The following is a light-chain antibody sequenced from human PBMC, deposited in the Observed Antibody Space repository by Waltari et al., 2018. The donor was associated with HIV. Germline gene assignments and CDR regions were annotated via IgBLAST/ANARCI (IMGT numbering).Light chain of an antibody. J-gene: IGKJ4*01. CDR2: GAS. Sequence: EIVLTQSPGTLSLSPGERATLSCRASQSVDSSYLAWYQQKPGQAPRLLMYGASNRASGIPDRFSGSGSGTDFTLAISRLEPEDFAVYYCQQYGSSPPTFGAGTEVEIK. CDR3: QQYGSSPPT. V-gene: IGKV3-20*01. CDR1: QSVDSSY.